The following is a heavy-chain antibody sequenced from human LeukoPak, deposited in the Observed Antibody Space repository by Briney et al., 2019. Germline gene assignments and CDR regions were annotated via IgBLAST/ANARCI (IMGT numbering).Heavy chain of an antibody. CDR2: INQDGSEK. CDR3: ARAEK. J-gene: IGHJ4*02. Sequence: GGSLRLSCVASGFTFSSDWMSWVRQAPGKGLEWVANINQDGSEKYYVDSVKGRFTISRDNAKNSLFLRMNSLRAEDTAVYYCARAEKWGQGTLVTVSS. V-gene: IGHV3-7*01. CDR1: GFTFSSDW.